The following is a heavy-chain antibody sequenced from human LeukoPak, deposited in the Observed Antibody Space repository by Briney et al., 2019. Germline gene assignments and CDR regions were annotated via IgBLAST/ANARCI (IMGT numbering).Heavy chain of an antibody. CDR1: GYTLTELS. D-gene: IGHD1-26*01. J-gene: IGHJ4*02. CDR3: ATLRLGWELLDWFDY. V-gene: IGHV1-24*01. CDR2: FDPEGGET. Sequence: ASVKVSCKVSGYTLTELSMHWVRQAPGKGLEWMGGFDPEGGETIYAQKFQGRVTMTEDTSTDTAYMELSSLRSEDTAVYYCATLRLGWELLDWFDYWGQGTLVTVSS.